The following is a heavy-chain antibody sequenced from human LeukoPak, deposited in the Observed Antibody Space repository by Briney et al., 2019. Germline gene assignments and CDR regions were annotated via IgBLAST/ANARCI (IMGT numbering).Heavy chain of an antibody. CDR1: VFVFSSYC. J-gene: IGHJ6*02. D-gene: IGHD3-10*01. Sequence: PGRSMKLSCAASVFVFSSYCINWVRQAPCKGLEWVAVISYDGSNKYYADSVKGRFTISRDNSKNTLYLQMNSLRAEDTAVYYCARDSGNYHYDMDVWGQGTTVIVSS. CDR2: ISYDGSNK. V-gene: IGHV3-30*03. CDR3: ARDSGNYHYDMDV.